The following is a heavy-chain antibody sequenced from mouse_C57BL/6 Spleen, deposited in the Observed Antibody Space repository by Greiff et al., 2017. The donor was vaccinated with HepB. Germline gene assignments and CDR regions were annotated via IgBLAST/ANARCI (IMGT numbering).Heavy chain of an antibody. CDR1: GYTFTSYW. V-gene: IGHV1-64*01. Sequence: QVQLQQPGAELVKPGASVKLSCKASGYTFTSYWMHWVKQRPGQGLEWIGMIHPNSGSTNYNEKFKSKATLTVDKSSSTAYMQLSSLTSEDSAVYYCARQLRLRGDYFDYWGQGTTLTVSS. D-gene: IGHD3-2*02. J-gene: IGHJ2*01. CDR3: ARQLRLRGDYFDY. CDR2: IHPNSGST.